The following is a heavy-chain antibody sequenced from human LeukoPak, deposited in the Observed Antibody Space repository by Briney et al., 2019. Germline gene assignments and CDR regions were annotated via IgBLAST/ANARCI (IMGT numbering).Heavy chain of an antibody. J-gene: IGHJ4*02. CDR3: ARDSSGVDHDFDY. CDR1: GFTFSSYE. D-gene: IGHD1-26*01. Sequence: PGGSLRLSCAASGFTFSSYEMNWVRQAPGKGLEWVSSISSSSSYIYYADSVKGRFTISRDNAKNSLYLQMNSLRAEDTAVYYCARDSSGVDHDFDYWGQGTLVTVSS. V-gene: IGHV3-21*01. CDR2: ISSSSSYI.